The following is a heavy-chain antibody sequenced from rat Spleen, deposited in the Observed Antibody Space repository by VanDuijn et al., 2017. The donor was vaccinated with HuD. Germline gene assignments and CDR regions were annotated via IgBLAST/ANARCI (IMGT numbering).Heavy chain of an antibody. V-gene: IGHV5S13*01. Sequence: EVQLVESGGGLVQPGRSLKLSCAASGFTFSDYYMAWVRQAPTKGLEWVASISIGGDNTYYRGSVKGRFSLSRDNAKNTQYLQMDSLRSEDTATYYCARHNYYDGYYPSFDYWGQGVLVTVSS. D-gene: IGHD1-12*03. CDR1: GFTFSDYY. CDR3: ARHNYYDGYYPSFDY. J-gene: IGHJ2*01. CDR2: ISIGGDNT.